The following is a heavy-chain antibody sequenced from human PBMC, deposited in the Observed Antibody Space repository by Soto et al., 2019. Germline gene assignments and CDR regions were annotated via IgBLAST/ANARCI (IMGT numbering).Heavy chain of an antibody. V-gene: IGHV3-74*01. CDR3: TTVFDF. CDR1: GFNFNNAW. D-gene: IGHD4-17*01. Sequence: GGSLRLSSSASGFNFNNAWMHWVRQAPGEGLVWVSRINNNDGVTSYADSVKGRFTISRDDAKNTLYLQMNSLRVEDTAVYFCTTVFDFWGQGALVTVSS. J-gene: IGHJ4*02. CDR2: INNNDGVT.